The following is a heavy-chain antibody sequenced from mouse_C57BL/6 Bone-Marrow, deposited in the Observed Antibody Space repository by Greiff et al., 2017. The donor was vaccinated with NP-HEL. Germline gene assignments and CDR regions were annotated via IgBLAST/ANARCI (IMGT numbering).Heavy chain of an antibody. V-gene: IGHV1-58*01. J-gene: IGHJ4*01. CDR1: GYTFKSYG. D-gene: IGHD1-3*01. Sequence: EVQLQQSGAELVRPGSSVKMSCKTSGYTFKSYGINWVKQRPGQGLEWIGYIYIVNGYTEYNEKFKGKATLTSDTSSSTAYMQLSSLTSEDSAIYFCARRAVKGSAMDYWGQGTSVTVSS. CDR2: IYIVNGYT. CDR3: ARRAVKGSAMDY.